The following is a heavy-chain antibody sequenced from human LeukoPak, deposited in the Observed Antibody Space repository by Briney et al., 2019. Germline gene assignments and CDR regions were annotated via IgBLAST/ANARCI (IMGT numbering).Heavy chain of an antibody. CDR2: MYHGGST. V-gene: IGHV4-30-2*01. Sequence: SETLSLTCAVSGDSISSSGYSWSWIRQPPGKGLEWVGFMYHGGSTHYNPSLKSRVTISVDRSTNQFSLKLSSVTAADTAVYYCARRRVPTIDSDYWGQGTLVTVSS. CDR1: GDSISSSGYS. D-gene: IGHD5-12*01. J-gene: IGHJ4*02. CDR3: ARRRVPTIDSDY.